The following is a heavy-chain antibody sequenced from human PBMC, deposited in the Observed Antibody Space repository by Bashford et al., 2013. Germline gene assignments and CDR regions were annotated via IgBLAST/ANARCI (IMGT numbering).Heavy chain of an antibody. CDR1: GFSFSRHA. V-gene: IGHV3-15*01. CDR3: AKGLHPVAGSLSDY. J-gene: IGHJ4*02. D-gene: IGHD6-19*01. Sequence: GGPVRLSCAASGFSFSRHAMHWVRQAPGKGLEWVGRIKSKTDDGTTDYAAPVKGRFTISRDDSKNTLYLQMNSLRAEDTAVYYCAKGLHPVAGSLSDYWGQGTLVTVSS. CDR2: IKSKTDDGTT.